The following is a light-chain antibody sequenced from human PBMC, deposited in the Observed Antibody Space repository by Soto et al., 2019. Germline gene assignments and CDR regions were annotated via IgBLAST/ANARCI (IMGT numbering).Light chain of an antibody. Sequence: QSVLTQSPSASASLGASVKLTFTLSSGHSSYAIAWHQLLPEKGPRFLMKLTSDGSHSKGDGIPDRFSGSSSGAERYLTISRLQSEDEADYYCQTWGTGINWVFGGGTKLTVL. V-gene: IGLV4-69*01. CDR3: QTWGTGINWV. CDR2: LTSDGSH. CDR1: SGHSSYA. J-gene: IGLJ3*02.